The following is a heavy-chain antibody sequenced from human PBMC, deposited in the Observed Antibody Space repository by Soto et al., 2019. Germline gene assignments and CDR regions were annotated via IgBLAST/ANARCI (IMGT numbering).Heavy chain of an antibody. CDR1: GFTFSSFA. J-gene: IGHJ4*02. CDR2: VTYDGSDK. Sequence: PGGSLRLSCAASGFTFSSFAMHWVRQAPGKGLEWVAVVTYDGSDKFYADSVKGRFTISRDNFKNTLYLQMNSLRPDDTAVYFCAKTPNYNILSVHIDYWGQGTLVTVSS. CDR3: AKTPNYNILSVHIDY. D-gene: IGHD3-9*01. V-gene: IGHV3-30*18.